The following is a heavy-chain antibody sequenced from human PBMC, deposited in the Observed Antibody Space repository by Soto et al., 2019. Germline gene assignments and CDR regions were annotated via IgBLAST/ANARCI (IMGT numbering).Heavy chain of an antibody. D-gene: IGHD2-15*01. CDR1: GFTFGNYA. V-gene: IGHV3-23*01. Sequence: EVQLLESGGGLVQPGGSLRLSCAASGFTFGNYAMSWVRQAPGQGLEWVSAVRRTGGSTYYADSVKGRFTISRDNSKNTLSLQMSSLRAEDTALYFCAKSPALAARDVDAFDIWGQGTLVAVSS. J-gene: IGHJ3*02. CDR2: VRRTGGST. CDR3: AKSPALAARDVDAFDI.